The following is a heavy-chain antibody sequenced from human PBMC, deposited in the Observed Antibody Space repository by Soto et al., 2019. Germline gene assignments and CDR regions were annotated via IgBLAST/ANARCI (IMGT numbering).Heavy chain of an antibody. V-gene: IGHV3-11*01. CDR2: ISSGGNTI. CDR1: GFTFNDHY. Sequence: QVQLVESGGGLVRPGGSLRLSCAASGFTFNDHYMNWIRQAPGKGLEWVSHISSGGNTIYYADSVKGRFTISRDNAKNSLSLHVTSLRADDTAVYYCARGARYCSGPTCAKNPVDYWGQGTLVTVSS. CDR3: ARGARYCSGPTCAKNPVDY. J-gene: IGHJ4*02. D-gene: IGHD2-2*01.